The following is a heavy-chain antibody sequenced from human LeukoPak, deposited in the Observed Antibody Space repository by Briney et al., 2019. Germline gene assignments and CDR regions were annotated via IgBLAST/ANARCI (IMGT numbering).Heavy chain of an antibody. J-gene: IGHJ6*02. CDR1: GGSISSYY. Sequence: SETLSLTCTVSGGSISSYYWSWIRQPPGKGLEWIGYIYYSGSTNYNPSLKSRVTISVDTSKNQFSLKLSSVTAADTAVYYCARRAMTTVTTNYYYYGMDVWGQGTTVTVSS. V-gene: IGHV4-59*08. CDR2: IYYSGST. CDR3: ARRAMTTVTTNYYYYGMDV. D-gene: IGHD4-17*01.